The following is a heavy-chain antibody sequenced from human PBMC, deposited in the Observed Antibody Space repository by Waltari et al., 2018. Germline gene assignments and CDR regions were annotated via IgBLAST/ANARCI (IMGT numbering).Heavy chain of an antibody. Sequence: EVQLVESGGGLVQPGGSLRLSCAASGFTVNDRAMHWVRQAPGKGLGWVSGIYWNSARRDYADSVKGRFTITRDNAKNSLYLQMNSLRAEDTALYYCGKDVSPGGMDVWGQGTTVTVSS. J-gene: IGHJ6*02. CDR3: GKDVSPGGMDV. V-gene: IGHV3-9*01. CDR1: GFTVNDRA. CDR2: IYWNSARR.